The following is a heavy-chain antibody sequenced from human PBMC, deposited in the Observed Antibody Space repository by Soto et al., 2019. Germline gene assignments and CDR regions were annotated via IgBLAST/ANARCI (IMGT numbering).Heavy chain of an antibody. V-gene: IGHV2-70*11. CDR1: GFSLSTSGMC. J-gene: IGHJ6*02. Sequence: SGPTLVNPTQTLTLTCTFSGFSLSTSGMCVSWIRQPPGKALEWLARIDWDDDKYYSTSLKTRLTISKDTSKNQVVLTMTNMNTVDTATYCCARIFGVYDFWSGYLSYYYGMDVWGQGTTATVSS. D-gene: IGHD3-3*01. CDR2: IDWDDDK. CDR3: ARIFGVYDFWSGYLSYYYGMDV.